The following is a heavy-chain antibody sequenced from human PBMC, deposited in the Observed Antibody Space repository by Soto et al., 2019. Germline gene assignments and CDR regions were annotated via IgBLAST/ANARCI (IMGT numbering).Heavy chain of an antibody. CDR1: GGTFSSYA. CDR2: IIPIFGTA. CDR3: ARIIAVAGIKGGWFDP. Sequence: SVKVSCKASGGTFSSYAISWVRQAPGQGLEWMGGIIPIFGTANYAQKFQGRVTITADESTSTAYMELSSLRSEDTAVYYCARIIAVAGIKGGWFDPWGQGTLVTVSS. J-gene: IGHJ5*02. V-gene: IGHV1-69*13. D-gene: IGHD6-19*01.